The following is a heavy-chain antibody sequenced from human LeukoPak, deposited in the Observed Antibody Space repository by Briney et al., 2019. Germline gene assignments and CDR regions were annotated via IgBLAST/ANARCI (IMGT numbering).Heavy chain of an antibody. J-gene: IGHJ4*02. CDR2: INLNSGAT. CDR1: GYTFTGYY. CDR3: AREGPNIWSGYYFY. Sequence: ASVKVSCKASGYTFTGYYMHWVRQAPGQGLEWMGWINLNSGATNYAQKFQGRVTMTRDTSISTAYMELTRLRSDDTAVYYCAREGPNIWSGYYFYWGQGTLVTVSS. D-gene: IGHD3-3*01. V-gene: IGHV1-2*02.